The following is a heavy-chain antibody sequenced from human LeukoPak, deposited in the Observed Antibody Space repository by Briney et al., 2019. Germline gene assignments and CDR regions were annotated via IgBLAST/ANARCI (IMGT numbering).Heavy chain of an antibody. Sequence: ASVKVSCKASGGTFSSYAISWVRQAPGQGLEWMGRIIPILGIANYAQKFQGRVTITADKSTSTAYMELSSLRSEDTAVYYCARGGAVVSNWFDPWGQGTLVTVSS. J-gene: IGHJ5*02. V-gene: IGHV1-69*04. D-gene: IGHD3-22*01. CDR1: GGTFSSYA. CDR3: ARGGAVVSNWFDP. CDR2: IIPILGIA.